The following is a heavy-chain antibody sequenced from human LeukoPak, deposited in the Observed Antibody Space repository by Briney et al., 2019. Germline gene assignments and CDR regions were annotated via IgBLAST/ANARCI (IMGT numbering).Heavy chain of an antibody. CDR1: GGSISSSSYY. D-gene: IGHD3-9*01. V-gene: IGHV4-39*01. J-gene: IGHJ4*02. Sequence: SETQSLTCTVSGGSISSSSYYWGWIRQPPGKGLEWIGSIYYSGSTYYNPSLKSRVTISVDTSKNQFSLKLSSVTAADTAVYYCATASPYYDILTGYSNYFDYWGQGTLVTVSS. CDR3: ATASPYYDILTGYSNYFDY. CDR2: IYYSGST.